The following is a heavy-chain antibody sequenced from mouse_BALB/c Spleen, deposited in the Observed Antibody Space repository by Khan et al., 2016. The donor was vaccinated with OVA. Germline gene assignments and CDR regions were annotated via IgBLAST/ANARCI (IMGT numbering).Heavy chain of an antibody. CDR1: GYSITSDYA. CDR3: ARSVTITTVVATDFDY. V-gene: IGHV3-2*02. J-gene: IGHJ2*01. D-gene: IGHD1-1*01. Sequence: EVQLQESGPGLVKPSQSLSLTCTVTGYSITSDYAWNWIRQFPGNKLEWMGYISYSGRTSYNPSLKSRISITRDKSKNQFFLQLNSVTTEDTATYSCARSVTITTVVATDFDYWGQGTTLTVSS. CDR2: ISYSGRT.